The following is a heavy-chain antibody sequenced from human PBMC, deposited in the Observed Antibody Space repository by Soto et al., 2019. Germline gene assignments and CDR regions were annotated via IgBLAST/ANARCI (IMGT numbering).Heavy chain of an antibody. CDR1: GGSISSGGYY. J-gene: IGHJ6*02. CDR2: IYYSGST. V-gene: IGHV4-31*03. D-gene: IGHD3-10*01. Sequence: QVQLQESGPGLVKPSQTLSLTCTVSGGSISSGGYYWSWIRQHPGKGLEWIGYIYYSGSTYYNPSLKSRVTRSVDTSKNRFSLKRSAVTAADTAVYYCARAYGSGSYFYYYGMDVWGQGTTVTVSS. CDR3: ARAYGSGSYFYYYGMDV.